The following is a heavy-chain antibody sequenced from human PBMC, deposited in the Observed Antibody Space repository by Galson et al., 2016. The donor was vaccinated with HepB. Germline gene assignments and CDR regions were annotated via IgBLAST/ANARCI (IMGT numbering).Heavy chain of an antibody. V-gene: IGHV4-39*01. CDR2: IYSGEDT. Sequence: ATLSLTCIVSGGSISSDYYWGWIRQPPGRGLEWIGSIYSGEDTYYNPSLKSRVTISVDTSKNQFSLRLDSVTAADPGVYYCATGIVVAGKYYYHYMDVWGKGTTVTVSS. CDR3: ATGIVVAGKYYYHYMDV. J-gene: IGHJ6*03. D-gene: IGHD6-19*01. CDR1: GGSISSDYY.